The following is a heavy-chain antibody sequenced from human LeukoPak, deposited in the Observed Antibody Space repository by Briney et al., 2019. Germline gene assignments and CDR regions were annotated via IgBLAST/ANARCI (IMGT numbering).Heavy chain of an antibody. Sequence: GGSLRLSCAASGFSFSNYGMHWVRQAPGKGLEWVAVTSYDGRNKYYADSVKGRFTISRDDSLNMLYLQMNSLRAEDTAVYYCARDQIVEMATIGCDYWGQGTLVTVSS. CDR3: ARDQIVEMATIGCDY. V-gene: IGHV3-30*03. J-gene: IGHJ4*02. CDR1: GFSFSNYG. CDR2: TSYDGRNK. D-gene: IGHD5-24*01.